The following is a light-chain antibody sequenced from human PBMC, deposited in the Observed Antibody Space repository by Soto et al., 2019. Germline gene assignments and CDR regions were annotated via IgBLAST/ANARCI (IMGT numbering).Light chain of an antibody. CDR2: DVT. Sequence: QSALTQPASVSGSPGQSITISCAGTASDLGTYNYVSWYQQHPGKAPKVIIYDVTNRPSGVSDRFSGSKSGNTASLTISGLQAADEADYYFYSYRGTNPLYVFGTGTKVTVL. J-gene: IGLJ1*01. V-gene: IGLV2-14*03. CDR1: ASDLGTYNY. CDR3: YSYRGTNPLYV.